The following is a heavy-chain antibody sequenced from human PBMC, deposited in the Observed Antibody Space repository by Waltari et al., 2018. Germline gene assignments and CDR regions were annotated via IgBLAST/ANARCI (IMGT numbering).Heavy chain of an antibody. V-gene: IGHV4-39*07. CDR2: IYYSGST. Sequence: QLQLQESGPGLVKPSETLSLTCPVSGGSISSSSYYWGWIRQPPGKGLEWIGSIYYSGSTYYNPSLKSRVTISVDTSKNQFSLKLSSVTAADTAVYYCARGHDFWSGYFDYWGQGTLVTVSS. D-gene: IGHD3-3*01. CDR1: GGSISSSSYY. CDR3: ARGHDFWSGYFDY. J-gene: IGHJ4*02.